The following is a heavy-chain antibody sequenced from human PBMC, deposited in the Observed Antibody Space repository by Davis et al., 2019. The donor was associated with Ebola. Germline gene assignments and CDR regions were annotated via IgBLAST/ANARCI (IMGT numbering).Heavy chain of an antibody. J-gene: IGHJ6*02. CDR3: ARLGSDGSGSYYYYYGMDV. D-gene: IGHD3-10*01. CDR2: IDPSDSYT. Sequence: GESLKISCKASGYNFPNYWISWVRQMPGKGLEWMGRIDPSDSYTNYSPSFQGHVTISADKSISTAYLQWSSLKASDTAMYYCARLGSDGSGSYYYYYGMDVWGQGTTVTVSS. V-gene: IGHV5-10-1*01. CDR1: GYNFPNYW.